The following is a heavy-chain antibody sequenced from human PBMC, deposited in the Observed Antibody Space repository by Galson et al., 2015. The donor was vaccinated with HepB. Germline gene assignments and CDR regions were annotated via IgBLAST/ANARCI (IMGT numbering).Heavy chain of an antibody. J-gene: IGHJ3*02. CDR1: GFTFSSYS. V-gene: IGHV3-21*01. D-gene: IGHD3-10*01. CDR3: ARGLLWFGESKRNAFDI. CDR2: ISSSSSYI. Sequence: SLRLSCAASGFTFSSYSMNWVRQAPGKGLEWVSSISSSSSYIYYADSVKGRFTISRDNAKNSLYLQMNSLRAEDTAVYYCARGLLWFGESKRNAFDIWGQGTMVTVSS.